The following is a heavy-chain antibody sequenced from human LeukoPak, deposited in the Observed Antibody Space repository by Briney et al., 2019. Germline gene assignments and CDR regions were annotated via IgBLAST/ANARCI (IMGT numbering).Heavy chain of an antibody. CDR2: IIPILGIA. CDR1: GGTFSSYT. J-gene: IGHJ3*02. Sequence: GASVKVSCKASGGTFSSYTISWVRQAPGQGLEWMGRIIPILGIANYAQKFQGRVTITADKSTSTAYMELSSLRSEDTAVYYCARALPGRITMIVVGGGAFDIWGQGTMVTVSS. CDR3: ARALPGRITMIVVGGGAFDI. D-gene: IGHD3-22*01. V-gene: IGHV1-69*02.